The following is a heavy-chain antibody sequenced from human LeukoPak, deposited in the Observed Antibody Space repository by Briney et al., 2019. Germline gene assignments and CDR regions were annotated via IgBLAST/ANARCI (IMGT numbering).Heavy chain of an antibody. D-gene: IGHD3-9*01. CDR3: ARSLRYFDWSLDY. V-gene: IGHV4-59*08. CDR1: GVSISSYY. Sequence: SETLSLTCTVSGVSISSYYWSWIRQPPGKGLEWIGYIYYSGSTNYNPSLKSRVTISVDTSKNQFSLKLSSVTAADTAVYYCARSLRYFDWSLDYWGQGTLVTVSS. J-gene: IGHJ4*02. CDR2: IYYSGST.